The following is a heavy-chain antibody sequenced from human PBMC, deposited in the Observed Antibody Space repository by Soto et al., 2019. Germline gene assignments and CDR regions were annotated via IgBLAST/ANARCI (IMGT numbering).Heavy chain of an antibody. D-gene: IGHD1-26*01. Sequence: SETLSLTCAVSGDSISSGGYSWSWIRQPPGKGLEWIASIKYSGTTFYNPSLKSRVTLSVDTSKNQFALKLSSVTAAETAVYYCATHGITGSYYDACDIWGQGTIVTVSS. V-gene: IGHV4-30-2*03. CDR2: IKYSGTT. CDR1: GDSISSGGYS. CDR3: ATHGITGSYYDACDI. J-gene: IGHJ3*02.